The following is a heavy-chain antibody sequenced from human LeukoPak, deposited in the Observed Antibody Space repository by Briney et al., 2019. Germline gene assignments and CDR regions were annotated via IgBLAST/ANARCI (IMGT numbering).Heavy chain of an antibody. Sequence: SQTLTLTCAISGDIVSRNSAACHWIRQSPSRGLEWLGRTYYRSKWYNDYAVSVKSRITINPDTSKNQFSLQLNSVTPEDTAVYYCARAGQRQLLWFGEGENWFDPWGQGTLVTVSS. CDR1: GDIVSRNSAA. CDR2: TYYRSKWYN. V-gene: IGHV6-1*01. J-gene: IGHJ5*02. CDR3: ARAGQRQLLWFGEGENWFDP. D-gene: IGHD3-10*01.